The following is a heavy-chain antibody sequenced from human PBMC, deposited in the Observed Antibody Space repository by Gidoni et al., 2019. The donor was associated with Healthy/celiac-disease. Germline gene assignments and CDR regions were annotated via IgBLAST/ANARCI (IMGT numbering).Heavy chain of an antibody. Sequence: EVQLLESGGGLVQPGGSLRLPCAASGFTFRSYAMSWVRQAPGKGMEWVSAISGSGGSTYYADSVKGRFTISRDNSKNTLYLQMNSLRAEDTAVYYCAKPKELGTLYYFDYWGQGTLVTVSS. D-gene: IGHD7-27*01. CDR3: AKPKELGTLYYFDY. CDR2: ISGSGGST. CDR1: GFTFRSYA. V-gene: IGHV3-23*01. J-gene: IGHJ4*02.